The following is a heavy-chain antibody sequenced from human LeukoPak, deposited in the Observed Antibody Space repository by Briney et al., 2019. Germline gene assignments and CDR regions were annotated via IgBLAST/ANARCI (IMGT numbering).Heavy chain of an antibody. J-gene: IGHJ4*02. CDR1: GYTFTGYY. CDR3: ARSVKEGYCSSTSCPEFGY. CDR2: INPNSGGT. V-gene: IGHV1-2*02. D-gene: IGHD2-2*01. Sequence: ASVKVSCKASGYTFTGYYMHWVRQAPGQGLEWMGWINPNSGGTNYAQKFQGRVTMTRDTSISTAYMELSRLRSDDTAVYYCARSVKEGYCSSTSCPEFGYWGQGTLVTVSS.